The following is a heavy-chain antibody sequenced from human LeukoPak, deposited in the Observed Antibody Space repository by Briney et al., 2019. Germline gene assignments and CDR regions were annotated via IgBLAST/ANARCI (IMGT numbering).Heavy chain of an antibody. Sequence: ASVKVSCKASRSTSSYYGSTWVRQAAGQGREWMGAINVDNGDTYYAENFQGRVTLTTDTSTATVFMDLRSLRFDDTAVYYCAAPSGRKYHYYGLDVWGQGTAVTVSS. D-gene: IGHD2-15*01. V-gene: IGHV1-18*01. CDR3: AAPSGRKYHYYGLDV. CDR1: RSTSSYYG. CDR2: INVDNGDT. J-gene: IGHJ6*02.